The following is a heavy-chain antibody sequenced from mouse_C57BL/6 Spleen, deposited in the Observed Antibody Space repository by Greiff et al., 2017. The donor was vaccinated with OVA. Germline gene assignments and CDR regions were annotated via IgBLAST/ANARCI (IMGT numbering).Heavy chain of an antibody. D-gene: IGHD1-1*01. J-gene: IGHJ2*01. V-gene: IGHV1-42*01. CDR3: ARSSTTVVATSYDY. CDR1: GYSFTGYY. CDR2: INPSTGGT. Sequence: EVQLQESGPELVKPGASVKISCKASGYSFTGYYMNWVKQSPEKSLEWIGEINPSTGGTTYNQKFKAKDTLTVDKSSSTAYMQLKSLTSEDSAVYYCARSSTTVVATSYDYWGQGTTLTVSS.